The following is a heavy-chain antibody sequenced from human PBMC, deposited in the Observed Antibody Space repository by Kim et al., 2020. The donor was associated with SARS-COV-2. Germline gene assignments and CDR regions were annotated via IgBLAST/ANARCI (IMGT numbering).Heavy chain of an antibody. CDR1: CFTFSSYG. D-gene: IGHD3-22*01. V-gene: IGHV3-33*05. J-gene: IGHJ4*02. CDR2: ISYDGSNK. Sequence: LPFSSSCFTFSSYGMHWVRQAPGKGLEWVAVISYDGSNKYYADSVKGRFTISRDNSKNTLYLQMNSLRAEDTAVYYCARVPSSVDYYYDSSGQPDYWGQGTLVTVSS. CDR3: ARVPSSVDYYYDSSGQPDY.